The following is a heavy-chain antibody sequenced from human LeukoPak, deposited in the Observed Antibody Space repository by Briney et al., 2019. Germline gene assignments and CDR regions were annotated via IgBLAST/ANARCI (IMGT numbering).Heavy chain of an antibody. J-gene: IGHJ2*01. Sequence: SETLSLTCTVSGGSISSYYWNWIRQPPGKGLEWIGYIYYSGSTNYNPSLKSRVTISVDTSKNQFSLKLSSVTAADTAVCYCARGPPIYSGYSGYYWYFDLWGRGTLVTVSS. V-gene: IGHV4-59*01. CDR2: IYYSGST. CDR3: ARGPPIYSGYSGYYWYFDL. CDR1: GGSISSYY. D-gene: IGHD5-12*01.